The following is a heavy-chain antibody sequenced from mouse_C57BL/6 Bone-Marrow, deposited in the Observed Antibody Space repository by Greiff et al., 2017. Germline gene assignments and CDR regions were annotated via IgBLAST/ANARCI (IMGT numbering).Heavy chain of an antibody. CDR2: IYPGDGDT. CDR1: GYAFSSSW. J-gene: IGHJ2*01. CDR3: APSYYYGRNYFDY. Sequence: QVQLKESGPELVKPGASVKISCKASGYAFSSSWMNWVKQRPGKGLEWIGRIYPGDGDTNYNGKFKGKATLTADKSSSTAYMQLSSLTSEDSAVYFCAPSYYYGRNYFDYWGQGTTLTVSS. D-gene: IGHD1-1*01. V-gene: IGHV1-82*01.